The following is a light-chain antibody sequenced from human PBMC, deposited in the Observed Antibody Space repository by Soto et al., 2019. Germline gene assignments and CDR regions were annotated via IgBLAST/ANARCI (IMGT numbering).Light chain of an antibody. CDR2: GAS. Sequence: ESVLTQSPGTLSLSLGERAGVSCRASQSVSSNYLAWYQQKPGQAPRLLVYGASSRATGIPDRFSGSGSGTDFTLTISRLEPEDFAVYYCQQYGSSRWTFGQGTKVDIK. V-gene: IGKV3-20*01. CDR1: QSVSSNY. CDR3: QQYGSSRWT. J-gene: IGKJ1*01.